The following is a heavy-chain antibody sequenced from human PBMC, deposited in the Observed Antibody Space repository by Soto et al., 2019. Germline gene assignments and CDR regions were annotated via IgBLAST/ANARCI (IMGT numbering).Heavy chain of an antibody. Sequence: QVQLQESGPGLVKPSETLYLTCSVSGGSISGLYWSWVRQPPGRGLEWIGWIYYSGTTNYNPTLKSRVTMSVDTSKNQFSLELSTVTAADTAIEYCARLRKHYLMDVWGRGTTVAVSS. V-gene: IGHV4-59*08. CDR3: ARLRKHYLMDV. CDR2: IYYSGTT. CDR1: GGSISGLY. J-gene: IGHJ6*03.